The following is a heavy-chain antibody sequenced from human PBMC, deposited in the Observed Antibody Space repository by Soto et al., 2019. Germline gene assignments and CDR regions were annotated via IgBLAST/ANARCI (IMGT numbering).Heavy chain of an antibody. V-gene: IGHV1-18*01. CDR3: ARDGIVVVPAASPNWFDP. J-gene: IGHJ5*02. Sequence: GASVKVSCKTSGYTFTSYGVIWVRQAPGQGLEWMGWIRGYDGDTKYAQKFQGRVTMTTDTSTTTAYMELRSLRSDDTAVYYCARDGIVVVPAASPNWFDPWGQGTLVTVSS. CDR1: GYTFTSYG. D-gene: IGHD2-2*01. CDR2: IRGYDGDT.